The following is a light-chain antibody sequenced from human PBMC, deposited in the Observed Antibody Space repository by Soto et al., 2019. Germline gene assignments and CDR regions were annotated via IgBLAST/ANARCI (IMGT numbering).Light chain of an antibody. V-gene: IGKV3-11*01. CDR2: DAS. CDR1: QSVSSY. J-gene: IGKJ5*01. Sequence: EIVLTQSPATLSLSPGESATLSCRASQSVSSYLAWYQQKPGQAHRLLIYDASNGATGIPARFSGSGSGTDFTLTISSLEPEDFAVYYCQQRSNWLITFGQGTRLEIK. CDR3: QQRSNWLIT.